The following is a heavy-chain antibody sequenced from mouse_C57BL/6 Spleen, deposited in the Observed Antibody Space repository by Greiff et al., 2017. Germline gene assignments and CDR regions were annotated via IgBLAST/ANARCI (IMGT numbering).Heavy chain of an antibody. CDR1: GYTFTDYN. J-gene: IGHJ3*01. CDR3: ARAYDYDGSWFAY. V-gene: IGHV1-22*01. Sequence: VQLQQSGPELVKPGASVTMSCKASGYTFTDYNMHWVKQSHGKSLEWIGYINPNNGGTSYNPKFKGKATLTVNKSSSTAYMELRSLTSEDSAVYYCARAYDYDGSWFAYWGQGTLVTVSA. D-gene: IGHD2-4*01. CDR2: INPNNGGT.